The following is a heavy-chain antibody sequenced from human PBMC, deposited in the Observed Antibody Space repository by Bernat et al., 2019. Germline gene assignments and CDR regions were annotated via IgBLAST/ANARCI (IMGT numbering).Heavy chain of an antibody. J-gene: IGHJ4*02. CDR2: ISSSSSHK. CDR3: AREVAKDIVVVVGATGLDY. Sequence: EVQLVESGGGLVKPGGSLRLSCAASGFTFSDYIMNWVRQAPGKGLEWVSSISSSSSHKYYADSVKGRFTISRDNAKNSLYLQMNSLRAEDTAVYHCAREVAKDIVVVVGATGLDYWGQGTLVTVSS. D-gene: IGHD2-15*01. V-gene: IGHV3-21*01. CDR1: GFTFSDYI.